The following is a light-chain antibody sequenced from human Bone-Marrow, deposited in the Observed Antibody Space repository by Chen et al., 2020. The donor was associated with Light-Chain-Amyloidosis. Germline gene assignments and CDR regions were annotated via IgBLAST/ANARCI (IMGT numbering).Light chain of an antibody. J-gene: IGLJ3*02. Sequence: SYVLTQSSSVSLAPGQTATIACGGNTIGSTSVHWYQQTPGQAPLLVVYDDSDRPSGIPERLSGSNSGNTATLTISRVEAGDEADYYCQVWDRSSDRPVFGGGTKLTVL. CDR3: QVWDRSSDRPV. CDR2: DDS. V-gene: IGLV3-21*02. CDR1: TIGSTS.